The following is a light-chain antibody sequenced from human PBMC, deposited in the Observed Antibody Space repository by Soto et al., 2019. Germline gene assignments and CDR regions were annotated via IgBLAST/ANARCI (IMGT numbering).Light chain of an antibody. CDR2: DVT. J-gene: IGLJ1*01. CDR1: SSDVGGYNY. Sequence: QSALTQPASVSGSPGQSITISCTGTSSDVGGYNYVSWYQQHPGKAPKLMIYDVTNRPSGVSNRFSGSKSGNTASLTISGLQAEDGADYYCSSYTSSTTQIFGIGTKVTVL. CDR3: SSYTSSTTQI. V-gene: IGLV2-14*01.